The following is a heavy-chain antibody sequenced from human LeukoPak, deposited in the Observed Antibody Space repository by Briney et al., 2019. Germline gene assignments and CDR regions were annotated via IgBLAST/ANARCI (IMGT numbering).Heavy chain of an antibody. J-gene: IGHJ5*02. D-gene: IGHD3-10*01. V-gene: IGHV4-59*08. Sequence: KSSETLSLTCTVSSDSISDYYWGWIRQPPGKGLEWIGYISYSGGVSYNPSLKPPVTMSLDTSRNQVSLKLSSVTAADTAIYYCVRVHYSSGSLSSWFDPWGRGILVTVSS. CDR1: SDSISDYY. CDR2: ISYSGGV. CDR3: VRVHYSSGSLSSWFDP.